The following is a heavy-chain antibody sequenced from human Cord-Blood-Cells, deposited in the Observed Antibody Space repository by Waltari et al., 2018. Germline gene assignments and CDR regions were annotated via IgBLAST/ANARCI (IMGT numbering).Heavy chain of an antibody. CDR2: IYHSGST. D-gene: IGHD3-3*01. Sequence: QVQLQESGPGLVKPSETLSLTCAVSGYSLSSGYYWGWIRQPPGKGLEWSGSIYHSGSTYYNPSLKSRVTISVDTSKNQFSLKLSSVTAADTAVYYCARGSSHDFWSGYYFDYWGQGTLVTVSS. CDR3: ARGSSHDFWSGYYFDY. J-gene: IGHJ4*02. CDR1: GYSLSSGYY. V-gene: IGHV4-38-2*01.